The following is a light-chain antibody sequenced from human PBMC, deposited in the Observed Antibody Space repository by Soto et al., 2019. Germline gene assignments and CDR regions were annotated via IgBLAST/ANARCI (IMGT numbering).Light chain of an antibody. CDR3: QQYNSFSAFT. CDR1: QTITRW. V-gene: IGKV1-5*01. J-gene: IGKJ3*01. CDR2: DAS. Sequence: DIQMTQSPSTLSASVGDRVTITCRASQTITRWMAWYQQKPGKAPKLLIYDASTWESGVPSRLSGSRSGTEFTLAISSLQPDDFATYYCQQYNSFSAFTFGPGTKVDI.